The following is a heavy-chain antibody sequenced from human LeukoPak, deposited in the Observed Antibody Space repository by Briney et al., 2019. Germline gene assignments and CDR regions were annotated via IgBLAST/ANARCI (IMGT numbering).Heavy chain of an antibody. J-gene: IGHJ5*02. V-gene: IGHV4-61*01. CDR2: IYYSGST. D-gene: IGHD2-2*01. CDR1: GGSVSSGSYY. Sequence: SETLSLTCTVSGGSVSSGSYYWSWIRQPPGKGLEWIGYIYYSGSTNYNPSLKSRVTISVDTSKNQFSLKLSSVTAADTTVYYCARDRCSSTSCYEGFDPWGQGTLVTVSS. CDR3: ARDRCSSTSCYEGFDP.